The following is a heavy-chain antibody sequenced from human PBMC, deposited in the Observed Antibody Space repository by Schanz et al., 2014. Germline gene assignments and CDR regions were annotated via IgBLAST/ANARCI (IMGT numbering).Heavy chain of an antibody. J-gene: IGHJ6*02. CDR3: ARDRQQLVGRIGYYYGMDV. CDR2: ISYDGSHK. CDR1: GFTFSRYW. Sequence: VQLVESGGELLQPGGSLRLSCEASGFTFSRYWMHWVLQAPGKGLEWVAVISYDGSHKDYADSVKGRFTISRDNSKNTLYLQMNSLRAEDTAVYYCARDRQQLVGRIGYYYGMDVWGQGTTVTVSS. D-gene: IGHD6-13*01. V-gene: IGHV3-30*03.